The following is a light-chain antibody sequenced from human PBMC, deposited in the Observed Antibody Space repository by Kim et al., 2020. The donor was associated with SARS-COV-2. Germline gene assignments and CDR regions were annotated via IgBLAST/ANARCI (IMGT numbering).Light chain of an antibody. V-gene: IGKV1-9*01. Sequence: ASVGDRITITCQASQDISSYLAWYQQKPGKAPNVLFYAAATLQSGVPSRFSGSGSGTEFTLTISGLQPEDFAFYYCQQLNGYPFTFGQGTRLEIK. CDR2: AAA. CDR1: QDISSY. J-gene: IGKJ5*01. CDR3: QQLNGYPFT.